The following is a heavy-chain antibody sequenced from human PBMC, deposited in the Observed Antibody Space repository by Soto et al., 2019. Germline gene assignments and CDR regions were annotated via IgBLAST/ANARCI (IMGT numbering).Heavy chain of an antibody. V-gene: IGHV1-2*02. CDR2: INSNSGAT. D-gene: IGHD1-7*01. J-gene: IGHJ4*02. CDR3: ARESLVTGTRHFDY. CDR1: GGTFSSYA. Sequence: ASVKVSCKASGGTFSSYAISWVRQAPGQGLEWMGWINSNSGATNYAQKFQGRVTMARDTSISTAYMELSGLRSDDTAVYYCARESLVTGTRHFDYWGQGTLVTVSS.